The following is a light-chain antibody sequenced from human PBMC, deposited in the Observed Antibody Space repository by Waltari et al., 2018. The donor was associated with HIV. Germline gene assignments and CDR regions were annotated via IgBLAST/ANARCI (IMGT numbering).Light chain of an antibody. Sequence: HAVVTQEPSLPVSPGGTVTLTRGPSPGAVTRGHFPSWFLRKPGQAPRPLIYDITNGHPSTPTRFSGSLLEDNAVLTLSDAQPEDEAQDYCLLTYGNRRPAVSGRGTILAVL. CDR1: PGAVTRGHF. J-gene: IGLJ3*02. V-gene: IGLV7-46*01. CDR2: DIT. CDR3: LLTYGNRRPAV.